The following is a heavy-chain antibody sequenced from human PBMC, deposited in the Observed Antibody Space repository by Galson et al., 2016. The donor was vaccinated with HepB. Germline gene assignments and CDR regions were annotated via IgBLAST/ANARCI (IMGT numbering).Heavy chain of an antibody. D-gene: IGHD2-2*01. Sequence: SLRLSCAASGFTISSYYMSWVRQAPGKGLEWVAVISYDGGKKYYSDSVKGRFTISRDNSKNTLSLQMTSLRGDDSAVYYCAKDLVPGTVVTPTGVGYYYYGLDVWGQGTTVTVSS. CDR2: ISYDGGKK. CDR1: GFTISSYY. CDR3: AKDLVPGTVVTPTGVGYYYYGLDV. J-gene: IGHJ6*02. V-gene: IGHV3-30*18.